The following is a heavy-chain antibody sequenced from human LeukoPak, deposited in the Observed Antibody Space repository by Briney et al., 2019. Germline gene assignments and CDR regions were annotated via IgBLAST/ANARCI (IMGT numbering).Heavy chain of an antibody. CDR3: ARGKFAWGLLPHAGYFDY. J-gene: IGHJ4*02. D-gene: IGHD3-22*01. CDR2: INHSGST. CDR1: GGSFSGYY. V-gene: IGHV4-34*01. Sequence: PSETLSLTCAVYGGSFSGYYWSWIHQPPGKGLEWIGEINHSGSTNYNPSLKSRVTISVDTSKNQFSLKLSSVTAADTAVYYCARGKFAWGLLPHAGYFDYWGQGTLVTVSS.